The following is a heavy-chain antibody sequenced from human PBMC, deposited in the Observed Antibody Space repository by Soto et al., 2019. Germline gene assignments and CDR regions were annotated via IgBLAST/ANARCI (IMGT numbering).Heavy chain of an antibody. CDR3: TGRQPQGENWFDP. D-gene: IGHD3-10*01. Sequence: EVQLVESGGGLVQPGGSLKLSCAASGFTFSGSAMHWVRQASGKGLEWVGRIRSKANNYATACAASVKGRFTISRDDSKNTAYLQMNSLKTEDTAVYYCTGRQPQGENWFDPWGQGTLVTVSS. V-gene: IGHV3-73*02. J-gene: IGHJ5*02. CDR2: IRSKANNYAT. CDR1: GFTFSGSA.